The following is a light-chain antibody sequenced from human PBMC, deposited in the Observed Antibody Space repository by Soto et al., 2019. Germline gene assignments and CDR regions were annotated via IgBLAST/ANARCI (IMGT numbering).Light chain of an antibody. CDR2: EVS. CDR1: SSDVGGYNY. CDR3: SSYAGSNNLV. Sequence: ALTQPPSASGSPGQSVTLSCTGTSSDVGGYNYVSWYQQHPGKAPKLMIYEVSKRPSGVPDRFSGSKSGNTASLTVSGLQAEDEADYYCSSYAGSNNLVFGGGTKVTVL. J-gene: IGLJ2*01. V-gene: IGLV2-8*01.